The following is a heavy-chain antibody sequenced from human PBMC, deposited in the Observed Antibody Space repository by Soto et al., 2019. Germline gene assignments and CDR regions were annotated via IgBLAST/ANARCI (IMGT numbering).Heavy chain of an antibody. D-gene: IGHD4-17*01. V-gene: IGHV3-23*01. Sequence: GGSLRLSCAASGFSFSSYAMSWVRQAPGKGLEWVSAINDNGVTTYYADSLKGRFTISRDNAKNSLYLQMNSLRAEDTAVYYCARDWYYGDYASHYFDYWGQGTLVTVSS. J-gene: IGHJ4*02. CDR1: GFSFSSYA. CDR2: INDNGVTT. CDR3: ARDWYYGDYASHYFDY.